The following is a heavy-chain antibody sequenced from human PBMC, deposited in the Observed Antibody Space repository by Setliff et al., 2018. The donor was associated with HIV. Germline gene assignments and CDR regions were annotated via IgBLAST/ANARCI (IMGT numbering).Heavy chain of an antibody. CDR3: ARDTYSSGWYREDYYYMDV. V-gene: IGHV1-69*13. J-gene: IGHJ6*03. Sequence: SVMVSCKASGGTFSSYAISWVRQAPGQGLEWMGGIIPIFGTANYAQKFQGRVTITADESTSTAYMELSSLRSEDTAVYYCARDTYSSGWYREDYYYMDVWGKGTTVTVSS. D-gene: IGHD6-19*01. CDR2: IIPIFGTA. CDR1: GGTFSSYA.